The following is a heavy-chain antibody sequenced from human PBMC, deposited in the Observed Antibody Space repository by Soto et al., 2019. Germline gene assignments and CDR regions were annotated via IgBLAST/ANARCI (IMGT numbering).Heavy chain of an antibody. V-gene: IGHV6-1*01. D-gene: IGHD3-10*01. CDR3: ARVDLWFGDYGMDV. CDR1: GDSVSSNSAA. Sequence: SQPLSLPFAISGDSVSSNSAACNFIRQSPSRSLEWLGRTYYRSKWYNDYAVSVKSRITINPDTSKNQFSLQLNSVTPEDTAVYYCARVDLWFGDYGMDVWGQGTTVTVSS. CDR2: TYYRSKWYN. J-gene: IGHJ6*02.